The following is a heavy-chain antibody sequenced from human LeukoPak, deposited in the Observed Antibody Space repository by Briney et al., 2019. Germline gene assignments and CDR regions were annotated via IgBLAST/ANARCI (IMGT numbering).Heavy chain of an antibody. J-gene: IGHJ4*02. CDR1: GYTFTSNY. D-gene: IGHD4-11*01. CDR3: ARSDYNDYRGLGF. CDR2: IIPSSGST. Sequence: ASVKVSCKASGYTFTSNYIHWMRQAPGQGLGWMGIIIPSSGSTTYAQKFQGRVTMTRDTSTSTVYMELSSLTSDDTAVYFCARSDYNDYRGLGFWGQGTLVTVSS. V-gene: IGHV1-46*01.